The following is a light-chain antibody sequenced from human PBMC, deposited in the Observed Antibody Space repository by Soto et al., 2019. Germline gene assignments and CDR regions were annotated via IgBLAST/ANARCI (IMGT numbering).Light chain of an antibody. J-gene: IGKJ5*01. CDR3: QHADSFHLIT. CDR2: AAS. V-gene: IGKV1-17*01. Sequence: DIQMTQSPSTLSASLGDRVTITCRASQGIRNDLGWYQQRPGKAPKLLIYAASSLQSGVPSRFSGSGSGTDFTLTISSLQHEDFANHYCQHADSFHLITFGQGTRLEIK. CDR1: QGIRND.